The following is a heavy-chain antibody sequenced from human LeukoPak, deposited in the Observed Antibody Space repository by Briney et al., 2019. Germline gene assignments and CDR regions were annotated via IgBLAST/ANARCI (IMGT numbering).Heavy chain of an antibody. CDR1: GGTFSSYA. CDR2: IIPILGIA. Sequence: SVKVSCKASGGTFSSYAISWVRQAPGQGLEWMGRIIPILGIANYAQKSQGRVTITADKSTSTACMELSSLRSEDTAVYYCASSLMTTVTTTIDYWGQGTLVTAPS. J-gene: IGHJ4*02. V-gene: IGHV1-69*04. D-gene: IGHD4-17*01. CDR3: ASSLMTTVTTTIDY.